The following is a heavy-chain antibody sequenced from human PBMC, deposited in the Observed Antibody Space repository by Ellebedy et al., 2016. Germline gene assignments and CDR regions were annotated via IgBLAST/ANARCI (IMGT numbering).Heavy chain of an antibody. CDR3: ARSISSWYGGAVYGMDV. Sequence: ASVKVSCXASGYTFTSYYMHWVRQAPGQGLEWMGIINPSGGSTSYAQKFQGRVTMTRDTSTSTVYMELSSLRSDDTAVYYCARSISSWYGGAVYGMDVWGQGTTVTVSS. D-gene: IGHD6-13*01. V-gene: IGHV1-46*01. CDR2: INPSGGST. J-gene: IGHJ6*02. CDR1: GYTFTSYY.